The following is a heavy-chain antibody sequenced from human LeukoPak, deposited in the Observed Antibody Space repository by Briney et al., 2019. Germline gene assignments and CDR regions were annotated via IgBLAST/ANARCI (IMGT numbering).Heavy chain of an antibody. CDR1: GFTFSSYD. CDR2: IGTAGDT. D-gene: IGHD2-15*01. CDR3: ARGVCSGGSCYFDY. J-gene: IGHJ4*02. V-gene: IGHV3-13*01. Sequence: GGSLRLSCAASGFTFSSYDMHWVRQATGKGLEWVSAIGTAGDTYYPGSVKGRFTISRENAKNSLYLQMNSLRAGDTAVYYCARGVCSGGSCYFDYWGQGTLVTVSS.